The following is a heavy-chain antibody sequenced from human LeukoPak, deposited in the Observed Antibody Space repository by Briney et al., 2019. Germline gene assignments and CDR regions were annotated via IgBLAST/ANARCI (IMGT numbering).Heavy chain of an antibody. V-gene: IGHV4-30-2*01. J-gene: IGHJ4*02. CDR1: GGSISSGGYS. CDR2: IYHSGST. Sequence: SETLSLTCAVSGGSISSGGYSWSWIRQPPGKGLEWLGYIYHSGSTYYNPSLKSRVTISVDRSKNQFSLKLSSVTAADTAVYYCARSLVGYLSYFDYWGQGTLVTVSS. CDR3: ARSLVGYLSYFDY. D-gene: IGHD2-21*01.